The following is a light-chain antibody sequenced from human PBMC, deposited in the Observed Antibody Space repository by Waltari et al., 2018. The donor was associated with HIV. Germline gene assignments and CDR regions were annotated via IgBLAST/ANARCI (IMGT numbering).Light chain of an antibody. CDR3: QQYNNWPPLT. Sequence: EIVMTPSPATLSVSPGERATLSCRASQSIGINLAWYQQKPGQAPRLRIYDASTRATGVPARFRGSGSGTEFTLSISSLQSEDFAVYYCQQYNNWPPLTFGQGTKVEIK. J-gene: IGKJ1*01. V-gene: IGKV3-15*01. CDR2: DAS. CDR1: QSIGIN.